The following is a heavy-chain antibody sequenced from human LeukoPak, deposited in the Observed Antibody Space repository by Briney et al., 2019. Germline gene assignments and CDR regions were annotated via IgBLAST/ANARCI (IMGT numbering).Heavy chain of an antibody. J-gene: IGHJ4*02. CDR1: GGSISSSSYY. Sequence: SETLSLTCTVSGGSISSSSYYWGWIRQPPGKGLEWIGSIYYSGSTYYNPSLKSRVTISVDTSKNQFSLKLSSVTAADTAVYYCASRPYGDQFDYWGQGTLVTVSS. V-gene: IGHV4-39*07. D-gene: IGHD4-17*01. CDR3: ASRPYGDQFDY. CDR2: IYYSGST.